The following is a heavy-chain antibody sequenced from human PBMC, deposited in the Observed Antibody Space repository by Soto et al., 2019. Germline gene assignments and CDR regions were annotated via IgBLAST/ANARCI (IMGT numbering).Heavy chain of an antibody. D-gene: IGHD3-16*01. CDR1: GYIFVNYG. Sequence: QVQLVQSGDEVKKPGASVKVSCKASGYIFVNYGIAWVRQAPGQGLGWMGWISPYTGNTHSATKVQGRLTMTTDTSTSTAYMDLGSLTSDDTAVYYCVMVDNYVTPTPQDVCGQGTTVTVSS. J-gene: IGHJ6*02. CDR3: VMVDNYVTPTPQDV. CDR2: ISPYTGNT. V-gene: IGHV1-18*01.